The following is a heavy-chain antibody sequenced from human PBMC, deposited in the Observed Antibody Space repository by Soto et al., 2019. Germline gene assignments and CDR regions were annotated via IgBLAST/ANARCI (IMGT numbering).Heavy chain of an antibody. Sequence: PGGSLRLSCAASGFSFNNYAMHWVRQAPGKDLEWVAILSYDGSNKYYADSVKGRFTISRDNSKNTLYLQMNSLRAEDTAMYYCTRTSAAGKNYYGMDVWGQGTTVTVSS. CDR1: GFSFNNYA. CDR3: TRTSAAGKNYYGMDV. V-gene: IGHV3-30*03. J-gene: IGHJ6*02. CDR2: LSYDGSNK. D-gene: IGHD6-13*01.